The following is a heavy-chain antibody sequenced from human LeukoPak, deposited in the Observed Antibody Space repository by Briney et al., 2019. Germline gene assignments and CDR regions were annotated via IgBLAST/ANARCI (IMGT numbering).Heavy chain of an antibody. J-gene: IGHJ3*02. D-gene: IGHD2-2*01. Sequence: SETLSLTCTVSGGSISSSSYYWSWIRQPPGKGLEWIGEINHSGSTNYNPSLKSRVAISVDTSKNQFSLKLSSVTAADTAVYYCARLRDIVVVPAASDAFDIWGQGTMVTVSS. CDR1: GGSISSSSYY. V-gene: IGHV4-39*07. CDR3: ARLRDIVVVPAASDAFDI. CDR2: INHSGST.